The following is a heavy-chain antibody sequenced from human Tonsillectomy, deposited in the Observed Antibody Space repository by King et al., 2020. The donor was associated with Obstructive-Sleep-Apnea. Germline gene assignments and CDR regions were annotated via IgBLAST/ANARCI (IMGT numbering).Heavy chain of an antibody. Sequence: VQLVESGGGLVKPGGSLRLYCAASGFTFSDYYMSWIRQAPGKGLEWVSYISSDGSTIYYADSVRGRFTISRDNAKNSLYLQMNSLRAEDTAVYYCAGDGRWNRGLFDYWGQGTLVTVSS. V-gene: IGHV3-11*01. CDR1: GFTFSDYY. J-gene: IGHJ4*02. CDR2: ISSDGSTI. CDR3: AGDGRWNRGLFDY. D-gene: IGHD2/OR15-2a*01.